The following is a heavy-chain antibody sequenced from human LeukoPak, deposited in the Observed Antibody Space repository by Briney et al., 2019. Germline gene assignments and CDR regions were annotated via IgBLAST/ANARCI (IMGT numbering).Heavy chain of an antibody. CDR1: GFTFSSYG. V-gene: IGHV3-30*18. D-gene: IGHD3-16*02. J-gene: IGHJ4*02. CDR3: AKDRGLSWPSSYIDN. Sequence: PGGSLRLSCAASGFTFSSYGMHWVRQAPGKGLEWVAVISYDGSNKYYADSVKGRFTISRDNSKNTLYLQMNSLRAEDTAVYYCAKDRGLSWPSSYIDNWGQGTLVTVSS. CDR2: ISYDGSNK.